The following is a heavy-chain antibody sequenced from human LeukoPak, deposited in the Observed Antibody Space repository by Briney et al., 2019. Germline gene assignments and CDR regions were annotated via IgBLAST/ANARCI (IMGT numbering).Heavy chain of an antibody. V-gene: IGHV3-30-3*01. CDR3: AREDYYDSSPGDV. J-gene: IGHJ6*02. D-gene: IGHD3-22*01. Sequence: GGSLRLSCAASGFTFSSHAMHWVRQAPGKGLEWVAVISYDGSNKYYADSVKGRFTISRDNSKNTLYLQMNSLRAEDTAVYYCAREDYYDSSPGDVWGQGTTVTVSS. CDR1: GFTFSSHA. CDR2: ISYDGSNK.